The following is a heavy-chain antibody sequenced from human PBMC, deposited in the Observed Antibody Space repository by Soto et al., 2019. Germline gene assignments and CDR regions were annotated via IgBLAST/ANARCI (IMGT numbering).Heavy chain of an antibody. CDR2: LYYGRSA. CDR3: ALLSMAVVPEY. J-gene: IGHJ4*02. V-gene: IGHV4-59*01. D-gene: IGHD3-22*01. Sequence: QVQLQESGPGLVKPSETLSLTCAVSGDSISSYYCMWIRQPPGKGLESIGYLYYGRSANYNPSLKSRVPLSVDTSTNQCSLTLSSMPAADTAVYYCALLSMAVVPEYWGQGTLVTVSS. CDR1: GDSISSYY.